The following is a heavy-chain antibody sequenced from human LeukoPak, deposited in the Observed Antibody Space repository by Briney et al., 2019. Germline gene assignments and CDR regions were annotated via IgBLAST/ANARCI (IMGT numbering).Heavy chain of an antibody. CDR2: IWYDGSNK. V-gene: IGHV3-33*06. CDR1: GFTFSSYG. J-gene: IGHJ4*02. CDR3: AKDRHIVVVPAATEFDY. D-gene: IGHD2-2*01. Sequence: AGGSLRLSCAASGFTFSSYGMHWVRQAPGKGLEWVAVIWYDGSNKYYADSVKGRFTISRDNSKNTLYLQMNSLRAEDTAVYYCAKDRHIVVVPAATEFDYWGQGTLVTVSS.